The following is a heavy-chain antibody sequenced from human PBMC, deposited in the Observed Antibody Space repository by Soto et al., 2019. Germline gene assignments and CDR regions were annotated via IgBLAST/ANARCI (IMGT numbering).Heavy chain of an antibody. CDR1: SXXXXXXXX. Sequence: XEXXPGXVKPXXTXSLTXXISSXXXXXXXXXXXVRQPPGKGLEWIGEVYNGGHANYNPSLKXRLTXXVXXXXXXXXRLSSVTAADTAVYFCASHLIMPGTRGFDYWGQXSLVTVSS. CDR2: VYNGGHA. J-gene: IGHJ4*02. V-gene: IGHV4-4*01. D-gene: IGHD1-26*01. CDR3: ASHLIMPGTRGFDY.